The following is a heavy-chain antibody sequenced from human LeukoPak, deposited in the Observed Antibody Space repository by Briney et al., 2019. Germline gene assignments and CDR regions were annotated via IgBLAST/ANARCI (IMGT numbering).Heavy chain of an antibody. D-gene: IGHD2-2*01. J-gene: IGHJ6*02. Sequence: PSQTLSLTCAISGDSVSSNSAAWNWIRQSPSRCLEWLGRTYYRSKWYNDYAVSVKSRITINPDTSKNQFSLQLNSVTPEDTAVYYCARDLLSIAPAANYYYYGMDVWGQGTTVTVSS. V-gene: IGHV6-1*01. CDR3: ARDLLSIAPAANYYYYGMDV. CDR2: TYYRSKWYN. CDR1: GDSVSSNSAA.